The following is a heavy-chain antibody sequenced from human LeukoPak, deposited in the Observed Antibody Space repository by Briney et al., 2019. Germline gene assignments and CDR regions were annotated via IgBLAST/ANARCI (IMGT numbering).Heavy chain of an antibody. D-gene: IGHD6-6*01. CDR3: ARVIAARTYDY. Sequence: SEPLTLTCAVYGGSFSGYYWSWIRQPPGKGLEWIGEINHSGSTNYNPSLKSRVTISVDTSKNQFSLKLSSVTAADTAVYYCARVIAARTYDYWGQGTLVTVSS. CDR2: INHSGST. J-gene: IGHJ4*02. CDR1: GGSFSGYY. V-gene: IGHV4-34*01.